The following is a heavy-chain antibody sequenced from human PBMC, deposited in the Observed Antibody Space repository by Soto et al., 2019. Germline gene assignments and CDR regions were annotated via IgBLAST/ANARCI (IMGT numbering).Heavy chain of an antibody. D-gene: IGHD1-26*01. CDR3: TTDQVGATTGYHFDY. V-gene: IGHV3-15*07. J-gene: IGHJ4*02. Sequence: GGSLRLSCAVSGFTVTNVWMNWVRQAPGKGLEWVGRIKSKNDGGTTDYAAPVKGRFTISRDDSKNTLYLQMNSLKTEDTAVYYCTTDQVGATTGYHFDYWGQGTLVTVSS. CDR2: IKSKNDGGTT. CDR1: GFTVTNVW.